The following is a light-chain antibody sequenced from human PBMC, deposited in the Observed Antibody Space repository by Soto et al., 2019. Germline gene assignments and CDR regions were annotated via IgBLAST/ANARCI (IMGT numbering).Light chain of an antibody. CDR3: SSYTNSDLDV. CDR1: ASDIGGRDY. J-gene: IGLJ1*01. V-gene: IGLV2-14*03. CDR2: DVS. Sequence: QSVLTQPASVSGSPGQSITISCTGSASDIGGRDYVSWYQQHPGKVPKVILYDVSNRPSGVSDRFSGSKSGNTASLTIAGLQAEDEADYYCSSYTNSDLDVFGTGTKLTVL.